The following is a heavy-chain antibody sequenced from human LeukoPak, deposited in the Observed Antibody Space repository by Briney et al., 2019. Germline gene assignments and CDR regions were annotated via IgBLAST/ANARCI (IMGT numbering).Heavy chain of an antibody. CDR1: GFTFSSYW. CDR2: INSDESST. J-gene: IGHJ4*02. D-gene: IGHD6-6*01. Sequence: GGSLRLSCAASGFTFSSYWMHWVRQAPGKGLVWVSRINSDESSTSYADFVKGRFTISRDNAKNTLHLQMNSLRAEDTAVYYCARAGIAGRPPDYWGQGTLVTVSS. CDR3: ARAGIAGRPPDY. V-gene: IGHV3-74*01.